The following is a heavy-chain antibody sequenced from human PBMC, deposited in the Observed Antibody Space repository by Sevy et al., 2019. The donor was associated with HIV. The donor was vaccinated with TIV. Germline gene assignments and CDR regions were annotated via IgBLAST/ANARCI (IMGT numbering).Heavy chain of an antibody. V-gene: IGHV1-18*01. D-gene: IGHD3-3*01. CDR1: GYTFTSYG. Sequence: ASVKVSCKASGYTFTSYGISWVRQAPGQGLEWMGWISAYNGNTNYAQKLQGSVTMTTDTSTSTAYMELRSLRSDDTAVYYCARVVSFYDFWRGTDSWGQRTLVTVSS. J-gene: IGHJ4*02. CDR3: ARVVSFYDFWRGTDS. CDR2: ISAYNGNT.